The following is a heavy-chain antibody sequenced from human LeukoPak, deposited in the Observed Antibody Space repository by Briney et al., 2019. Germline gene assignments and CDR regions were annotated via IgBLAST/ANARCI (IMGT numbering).Heavy chain of an antibody. Sequence: GGSLRLSCAASGFTFSSYEVNWVRQAPGKGLEWVSYISSSGSTIYYADSVKGRFTISRDNAKNSLYLQMNSLRAEDTAVYYCARGPWVVKQYYKIMSVRKNQGWFDPWGQGTLVTVSS. V-gene: IGHV3-48*03. CDR1: GFTFSSYE. CDR3: ARGPWVVKQYYKIMSVRKNQGWFDP. D-gene: IGHD2/OR15-2a*01. CDR2: ISSSGSTI. J-gene: IGHJ5*02.